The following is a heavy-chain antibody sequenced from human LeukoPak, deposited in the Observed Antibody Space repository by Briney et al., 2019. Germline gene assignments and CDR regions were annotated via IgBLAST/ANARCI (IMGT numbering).Heavy chain of an antibody. D-gene: IGHD1-26*01. CDR1: GFTFSSYA. CDR2: ISYDGSNK. V-gene: IGHV3-30-3*01. J-gene: IGHJ4*02. Sequence: GGSLRLSCAASGFTFSSYAMHWVRQAPGKGLEWVAVISYDGSNKYYADSVKGRFTISRDNSKNTLYLQMNSLRAEDTAVYYCARARYSGSYHFDYWGQGTLVTVSS. CDR3: ARARYSGSYHFDY.